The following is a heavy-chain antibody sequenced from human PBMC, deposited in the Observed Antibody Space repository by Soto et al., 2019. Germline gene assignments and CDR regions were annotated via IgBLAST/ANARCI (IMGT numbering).Heavy chain of an antibody. CDR3: AVAAVREIMAQESSGMAV. V-gene: IGHV1-69*01. Sequence: QVQLVQSGAEVKTPGSSVKVSCKASGGTLSDYAISWVRQAPGQGLEWMGGIMPTVDSANYAQNFQGRLTISADESTSTANLELSSLRSDDTAVDYCAVAAVREIMAQESSGMAVWGQGTTVIVSS. CDR1: GGTLSDYA. J-gene: IGHJ6*02. CDR2: IMPTVDSA. D-gene: IGHD3-10*01.